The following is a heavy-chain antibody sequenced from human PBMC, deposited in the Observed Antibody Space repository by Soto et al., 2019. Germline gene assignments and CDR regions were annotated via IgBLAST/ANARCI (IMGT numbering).Heavy chain of an antibody. CDR3: AKDVLRFLEWLAFYGMDV. CDR2: ISYDGSNK. CDR1: GFTFSSYG. J-gene: IGHJ6*02. V-gene: IGHV3-30*18. Sequence: QVQLVESGGGVVQPGRSLRLSCAASGFTFSSYGMHWVRQAPGKGLERVAVISYDGSNKYYADSVKGRFTISRDNSKNTLYLQMNSLRAEDTAVYYCAKDVLRFLEWLAFYGMDVWGQGTTVTVSS. D-gene: IGHD3-3*01.